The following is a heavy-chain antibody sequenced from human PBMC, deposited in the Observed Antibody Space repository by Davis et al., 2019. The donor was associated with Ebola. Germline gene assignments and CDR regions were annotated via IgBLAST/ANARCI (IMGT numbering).Heavy chain of an antibody. D-gene: IGHD3-22*01. CDR1: GGSISSGDYY. J-gene: IGHJ3*02. CDR3: ARDKIEAITMIGMGAFDI. Sequence: MPSETLSLTCTVSGGSISSGDYYWSWIRQPPGKGLEWIGYIYYSGSTYYSPSLKSRVTISVDTSKNQFSLKLSSVTAADTAVYYCARDKIEAITMIGMGAFDIWGQGTMVTVSS. CDR2: IYYSGST. V-gene: IGHV4-30-4*01.